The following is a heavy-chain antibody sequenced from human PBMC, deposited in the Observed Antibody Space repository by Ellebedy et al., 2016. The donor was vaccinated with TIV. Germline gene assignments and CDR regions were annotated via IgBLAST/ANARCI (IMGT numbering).Heavy chain of an antibody. CDR1: GFTFSNYW. J-gene: IGHJ6*02. V-gene: IGHV3-7*01. CDR3: AKIGAAGIPFYYYYYGMDV. CDR2: IKQDGSEK. Sequence: GGSLRLSCAASGFTFSNYWMKWVRQAPGKGLEWVANIKQDGSEKYYVDSAKGRFTISRDNSKNTLYLQMNSLRAEDTAVYYCAKIGAAGIPFYYYYYGMDVWGQGTTVTVSS. D-gene: IGHD6-13*01.